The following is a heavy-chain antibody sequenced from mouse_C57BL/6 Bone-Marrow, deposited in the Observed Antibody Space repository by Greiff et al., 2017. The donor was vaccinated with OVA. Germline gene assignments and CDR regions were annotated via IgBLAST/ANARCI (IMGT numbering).Heavy chain of an antibody. CDR2: IDPSASYT. CDR3: ASDYYGTFWYFDV. V-gene: IGHV1-69*01. CDR1: GYTFTSYW. Sequence: VQLQQPGAELVMPGASVKLSCKASGYTFTSYWMHWVKQRPGQGLEWIGEIDPSASYTNYNQKFKGKSTLTADKSSSTAYMQLSSLTSEDSAVYYCASDYYGTFWYFDVWGTGTTVTVSA. J-gene: IGHJ1*03. D-gene: IGHD1-1*01.